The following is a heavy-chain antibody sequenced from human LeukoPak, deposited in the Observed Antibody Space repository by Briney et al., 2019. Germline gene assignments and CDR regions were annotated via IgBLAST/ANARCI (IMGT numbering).Heavy chain of an antibody. V-gene: IGHV3-11*05. CDR1: GFTFTDYY. CDR3: ARAAVGATH. CDR2: ISSSSSYT. D-gene: IGHD1-26*01. Sequence: GGSLRLSCAASGFTFTDYYMSWIRQAPGKGLEWVSYISSSSSYTNYADSMKGRFTISRDNAKNSLYLQMNSLRAEDTAVYYCARAAVGATHWGQGTLVTVSS. J-gene: IGHJ4*02.